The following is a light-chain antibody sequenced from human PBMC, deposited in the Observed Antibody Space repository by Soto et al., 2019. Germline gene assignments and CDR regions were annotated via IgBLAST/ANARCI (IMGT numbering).Light chain of an antibody. Sequence: EIVLTQSPGTLSLSPGERATLSCRASQSVSSSYLAWYQQKPGQAPRLLIYGASSRATGIPDKFSGSGSGTDFALTISRLEPEDFAVYYCQHHGSLPPITFGQGTRLEIK. V-gene: IGKV3-20*01. CDR3: QHHGSLPPIT. CDR2: GAS. CDR1: QSVSSSY. J-gene: IGKJ5*01.